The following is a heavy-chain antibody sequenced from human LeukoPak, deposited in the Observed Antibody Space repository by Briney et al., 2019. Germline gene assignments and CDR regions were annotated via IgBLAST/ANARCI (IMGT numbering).Heavy chain of an antibody. D-gene: IGHD1-26*01. CDR2: VYHSGST. Sequence: NSSETLSLTCTVSGYSFSNGYYWGWIRQPPGEGLEWIGSVYHSGSTYNNPSLKSRVTISVDTSKNQFSLKLSSVTAADTAVYYCARVRSYRGSYYFDDWGQGTLVTVSS. CDR3: ARVRSYRGSYYFDD. V-gene: IGHV4-38-2*02. CDR1: GYSFSNGYY. J-gene: IGHJ4*02.